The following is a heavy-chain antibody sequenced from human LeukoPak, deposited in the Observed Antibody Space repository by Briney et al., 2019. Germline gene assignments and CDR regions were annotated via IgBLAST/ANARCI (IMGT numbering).Heavy chain of an antibody. V-gene: IGHV1-18*01. CDR2: VIANNGSA. J-gene: IGHJ4*02. CDR1: GYTFTRYG. D-gene: IGHD7-27*01. Sequence: ASVKVSCKASGYTFTRYGISWVRQPPGQGLEWMGWVIANNGSANYAQKLQGRVTMTTDTYTSTAYMELRSLRSDDAAGYYCALEAWGNLDYWGQGTLVTVSS. CDR3: ALEAWGNLDY.